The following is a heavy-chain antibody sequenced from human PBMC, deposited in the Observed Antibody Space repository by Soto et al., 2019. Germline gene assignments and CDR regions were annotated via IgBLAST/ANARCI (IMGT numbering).Heavy chain of an antibody. D-gene: IGHD2-21*01. CDR3: ARGKFGFSYYYYYYLDV. CDR2: INHSGST. V-gene: IGHV4-34*01. CDR1: DGSFRDYY. J-gene: IGHJ6*03. Sequence: TLSLTCAVYDGSFRDYYWTWIRQYPGKGLEWIGEINHSGSTSYKSSLKSRVTISIDTSKNQFSLKLTSVTASDTAVYYCARGKFGFSYYYYYYLDVWGKGTTVTVSS.